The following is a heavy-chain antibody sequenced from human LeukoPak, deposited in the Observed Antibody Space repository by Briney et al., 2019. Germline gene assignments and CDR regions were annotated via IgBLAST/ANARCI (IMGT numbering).Heavy chain of an antibody. CDR2: VLYNGNT. D-gene: IGHD3-22*01. CDR3: AKHGEDSSGYYADFFDH. Sequence: SETLSLTCSGSGGSINTKTHYWACIRQTPGKGLEWIGSVLYNGNTYYNPSLKSRVTISVDTSKNQFFLRLTSVTAADTAVYYCAKHGEDSSGYYADFFDHCGQGTLVTVSS. CDR1: GGSINTKTHY. J-gene: IGHJ4*02. V-gene: IGHV4-39*01.